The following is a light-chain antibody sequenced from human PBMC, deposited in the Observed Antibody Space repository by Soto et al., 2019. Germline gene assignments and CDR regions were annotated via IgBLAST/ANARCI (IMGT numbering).Light chain of an antibody. J-gene: IGKJ5*01. CDR3: QQSYSTPPIT. CDR1: QTIDSW. Sequence: DIQMTQSPSTLSASVGDRVTITCRASQTIDSWLAWYQQRPGKPPNLLIYKASTLASGVPSRFSGSGSGTDFTLTISSLQPEDFANYYCQQSYSTPPITFGQGTRLEIK. V-gene: IGKV1-5*03. CDR2: KAS.